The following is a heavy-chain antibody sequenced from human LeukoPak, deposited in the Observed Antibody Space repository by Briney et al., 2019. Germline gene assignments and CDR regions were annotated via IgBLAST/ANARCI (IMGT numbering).Heavy chain of an antibody. J-gene: IGHJ1*01. D-gene: IGHD3-22*01. CDR3: ARPPFDSSGYYPLQH. CDR2: IYPGDSDT. CDR1: GSIFTSYW. Sequence: RGESLQISCEGSGSIFTSYWIGWVRQLPGKGLEWMGIIYPGDSDTRYSPSFQGQVTISADKSISTAYLQWSSLKASDTAMYYCARPPFDSSGYYPLQHWGQGTLVTVSS. V-gene: IGHV5-51*01.